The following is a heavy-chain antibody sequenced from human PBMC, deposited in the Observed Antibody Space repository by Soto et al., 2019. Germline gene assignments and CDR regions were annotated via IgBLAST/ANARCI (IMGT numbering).Heavy chain of an antibody. CDR1: GDTFSSYA. J-gene: IGHJ6*02. Sequence: GASVKVSCKASGDTFSSYAISWVRQAPGQGLEWMGGIIPIFGTANYAQKFQGRGTITADGSTRTADMELSSLRSEDTAVYYCARNNDYGGNRRYYYYYGMDVWGQGTTVTSP. CDR2: IIPIFGTA. V-gene: IGHV1-69*13. D-gene: IGHD4-17*01. CDR3: ARNNDYGGNRRYYYYYGMDV.